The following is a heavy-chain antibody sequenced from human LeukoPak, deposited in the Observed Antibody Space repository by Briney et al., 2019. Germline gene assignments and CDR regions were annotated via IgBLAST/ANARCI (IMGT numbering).Heavy chain of an antibody. J-gene: IGHJ3*02. CDR2: ISGSGGST. D-gene: IGHD6-19*01. V-gene: IGHV3-23*01. CDR3: AKVYSSGWNPKDAFDI. CDR1: GFTFNIYA. Sequence: PGGSLRLSCAASGFTFNIYAMRWVRQAPGKGLEWVSGISGSGGSTYYADSVKGRFTISRDNSKNTLYLQMNSLRAEDTAVYYCAKVYSSGWNPKDAFDIWGQGTMVTVSS.